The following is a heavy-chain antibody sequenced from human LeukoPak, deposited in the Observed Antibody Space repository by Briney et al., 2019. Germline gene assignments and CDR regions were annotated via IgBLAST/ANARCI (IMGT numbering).Heavy chain of an antibody. V-gene: IGHV3-30*02. CDR3: ARTYNPDY. Sequence: GGSLRLSCTASGFTFSSTGMHWVRRVPGKGLEWVSYIRYDGNNKYYGDSVKGRLTVSRDNSKNTLYLQMNSLRVEDTAVYYCARTYNPDYWGQGTLVTVSS. CDR1: GFTFSSTG. D-gene: IGHD1-14*01. CDR2: IRYDGNNK. J-gene: IGHJ4*02.